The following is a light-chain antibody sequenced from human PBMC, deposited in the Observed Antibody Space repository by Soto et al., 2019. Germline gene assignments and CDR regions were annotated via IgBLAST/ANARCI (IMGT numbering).Light chain of an antibody. CDR2: AAS. V-gene: IGKV1-12*01. CDR1: QGISRW. J-gene: IGKJ4*01. Sequence: DIQMTQSPSSVAASVGDRVTITCRASQGISRWLAWYQQKPGKAPNLLIYAASSLQSGVPSTISGSGARTDFALTISRLQAEDFAAYYCQQANSIPLTFGGGTKVEIK. CDR3: QQANSIPLT.